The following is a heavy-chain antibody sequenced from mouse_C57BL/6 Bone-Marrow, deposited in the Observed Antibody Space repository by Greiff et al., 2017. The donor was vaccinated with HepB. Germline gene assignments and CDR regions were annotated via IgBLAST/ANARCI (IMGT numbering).Heavy chain of an antibody. V-gene: IGHV1-53*01. D-gene: IGHD1-1*01. J-gene: IGHJ2*01. Sequence: QVQLQQPGTELVKPGASVKLSCKASGYTFTSYWMHWVKQRPGQGLEWIGNINPSNGDTNYNKKFKTKATLTVDKSSSTAYMQLSSLTSADSAVYYAAFNTAKVARSDYWGQGTTLTVSS. CDR2: INPSNGDT. CDR3: AFNTAKVARSDY. CDR1: GYTFTSYW.